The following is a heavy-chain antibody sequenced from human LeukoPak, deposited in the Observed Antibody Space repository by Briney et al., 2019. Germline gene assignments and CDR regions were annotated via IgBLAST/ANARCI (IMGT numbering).Heavy chain of an antibody. Sequence: ASVKVSCKASGYTFTSYGISWVRQAPGQGLEWMGWISAYNGNTNYAQKLQGRVTMTTDTPTSTAYMEPRSLRSDDTAVYYCARAPSRYYEDYWGQGTLVTVSS. J-gene: IGHJ4*02. CDR3: ARAPSRYYEDY. V-gene: IGHV1-18*01. CDR2: ISAYNGNT. CDR1: GYTFTSYG. D-gene: IGHD3-22*01.